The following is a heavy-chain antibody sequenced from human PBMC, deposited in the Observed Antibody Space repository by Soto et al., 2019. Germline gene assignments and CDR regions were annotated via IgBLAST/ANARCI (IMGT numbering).Heavy chain of an antibody. CDR1: GFTVSSNY. Sequence: EVPLVESGGGLIQPGGSLRLSCAASGFTVSSNYMSWVRQAPGKGLEWVSVIYSGGSTYYADTVKGRDTISRDNSKHTLYLQMNSLRAEDTAVYYCARDWNYYYYGMDVWGQGTTVTVSS. CDR2: IYSGGST. D-gene: IGHD3-3*01. J-gene: IGHJ6*02. V-gene: IGHV3-53*01. CDR3: ARDWNYYYYGMDV.